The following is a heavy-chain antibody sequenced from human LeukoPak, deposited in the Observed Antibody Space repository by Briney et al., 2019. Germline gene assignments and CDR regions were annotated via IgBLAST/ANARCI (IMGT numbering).Heavy chain of an antibody. Sequence: GGPLRLSCAASGFTFNGYAMHWLPKAPGKGREYLSAINSNGGSTYHANPVKGRFTISRDNSKNTLYLQMGSLRAEYMAVYYCARALGSLTSGSGWYPDYYYMDVWGKGTTVTVSS. CDR3: ARALGSLTSGSGWYPDYYYMDV. CDR2: INSNGGST. D-gene: IGHD6-19*01. CDR1: GFTFNGYA. V-gene: IGHV3-64*01. J-gene: IGHJ6*03.